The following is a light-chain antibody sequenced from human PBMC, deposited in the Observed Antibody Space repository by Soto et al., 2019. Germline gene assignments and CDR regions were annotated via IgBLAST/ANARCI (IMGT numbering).Light chain of an antibody. J-gene: IGKJ4*01. V-gene: IGKV3-11*01. Sequence: EVVLTQSPATLSLSPGESATLSCRASQSVSSYLAWYQQRLGQAPRLIISDASNRATGIPARFSGSGSGTEFTLTTPSLEPEVFAVYFCQQRSGWPLTFGGGTKVEIK. CDR3: QQRSGWPLT. CDR1: QSVSSY. CDR2: DAS.